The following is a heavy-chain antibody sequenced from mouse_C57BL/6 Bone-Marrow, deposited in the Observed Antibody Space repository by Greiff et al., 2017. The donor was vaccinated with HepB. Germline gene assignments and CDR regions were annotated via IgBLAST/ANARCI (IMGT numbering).Heavy chain of an antibody. D-gene: IGHD2-4*01. CDR1: GYTFTSYW. CDR3: ARGLRRRGWFAY. J-gene: IGHJ3*01. V-gene: IGHV1-64*01. Sequence: VQLQQPGAELVKPGASVKLSCKASGYTFTSYWMPWVKQRPGQGLEWIGMIHPNSGSTNYNETFKSKATLTVAKSSSTALLQLSSLTSEDSAVYYCARGLRRRGWFAYWGQGTLVTVSA. CDR2: IHPNSGST.